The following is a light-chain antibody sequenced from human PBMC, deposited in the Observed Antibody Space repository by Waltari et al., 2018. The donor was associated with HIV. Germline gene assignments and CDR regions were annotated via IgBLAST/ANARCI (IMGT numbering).Light chain of an antibody. CDR3: CSYAGNSIP. Sequence: QSALTQPASVSGSFGQSITISCTGTSSDVGSYNLVSWYQHHPGKAPKLIIYDVSKRPSGVSNRFSGSKSGNTASLTVSGLQAEDEADYYCCSYAGNSIPFGGGTKLTVL. CDR1: SSDVGSYNL. CDR2: DVS. V-gene: IGLV2-23*02. J-gene: IGLJ2*01.